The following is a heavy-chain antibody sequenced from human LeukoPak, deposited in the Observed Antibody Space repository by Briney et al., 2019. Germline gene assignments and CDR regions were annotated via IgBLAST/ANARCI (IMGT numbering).Heavy chain of an antibody. D-gene: IGHD2-15*01. J-gene: IGHJ6*02. CDR1: GGSISSGGYY. CDR3: ASSGHAYYYYYGMDV. Sequence: SQTLSLTCTVSGGSISSGGYYWSWIRQHPGKGLEWIGYIYYSGSTYYNPSLKSRVTLSVDTSKNQFSLKLSSVTAADTAVYYCASSGHAYYYYYGMDVWGQGTTVTVSS. V-gene: IGHV4-31*03. CDR2: IYYSGST.